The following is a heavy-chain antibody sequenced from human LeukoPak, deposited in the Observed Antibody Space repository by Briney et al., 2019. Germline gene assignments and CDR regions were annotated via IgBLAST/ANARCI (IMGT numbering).Heavy chain of an antibody. D-gene: IGHD3-3*01. CDR3: ARGPAGWSGYSYYYYYYVDV. Sequence: SETLSLSCTVSGGSISSYYWSWIRQPPGKGLEWIGYIYYSGSTNYNPSLKSRVTISVDTSKNQFSLKLSSVTAADTAVYYCARGPAGWSGYSYYYYYYVDVWGKGTTVTVSS. V-gene: IGHV4-59*01. CDR1: GGSISSYY. J-gene: IGHJ6*03. CDR2: IYYSGST.